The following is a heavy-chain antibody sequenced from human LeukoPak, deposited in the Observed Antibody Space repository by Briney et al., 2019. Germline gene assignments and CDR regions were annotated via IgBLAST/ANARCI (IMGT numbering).Heavy chain of an antibody. Sequence: ASVKVSCKASGYTFTGYYMHWVRQAPGQGLEWMGWINPNSGGTNYAQKFQGRVTMTRDTSISTAYMELSRLRSDDTAVYYCAGGDYDFWSGPLFDYWGQGTLVTVSS. V-gene: IGHV1-2*02. J-gene: IGHJ4*02. D-gene: IGHD3-3*01. CDR1: GYTFTGYY. CDR3: AGGDYDFWSGPLFDY. CDR2: INPNSGGT.